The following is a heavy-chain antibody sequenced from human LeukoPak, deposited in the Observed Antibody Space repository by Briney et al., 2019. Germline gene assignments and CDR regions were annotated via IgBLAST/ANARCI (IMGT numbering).Heavy chain of an antibody. CDR2: INHSGST. Sequence: SETLSLTCAVYGGSFSGYYWSWLRQPPGKGLEWIGEINHSGSTNYNPSLKSRVTISVDTSKNQFSLKLSSVTAADTAVYYCARVPFARPRYFDYWGQGTLVTVSS. J-gene: IGHJ4*02. CDR3: ARVPFARPRYFDY. CDR1: GGSFSGYY. V-gene: IGHV4-34*01. D-gene: IGHD6-6*01.